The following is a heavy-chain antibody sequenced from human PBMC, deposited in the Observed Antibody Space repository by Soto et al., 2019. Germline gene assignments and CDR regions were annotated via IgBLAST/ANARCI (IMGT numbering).Heavy chain of an antibody. CDR1: GGSISSYY. CDR3: ASGYSYGYGWPNWFDP. J-gene: IGHJ5*02. Sequence: SETLSLTCTVSGGSISSYYWSWIRQPPGKGLEWIGYIYYSGSTNYNPSLKSRVTISVDTSKNQFSLKLSSVTAADTAVYYCASGYSYGYGWPNWFDPWGQGTLVTVSS. V-gene: IGHV4-59*01. CDR2: IYYSGST. D-gene: IGHD5-18*01.